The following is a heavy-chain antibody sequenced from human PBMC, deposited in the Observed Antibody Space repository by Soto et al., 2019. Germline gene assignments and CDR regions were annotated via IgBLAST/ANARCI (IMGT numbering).Heavy chain of an antibody. CDR2: IIPIFGSA. D-gene: IGHD3-22*01. CDR1: GGTFSSYA. J-gene: IGHJ6*02. CDR3: ARDLKRYYDSSGYGYYYYGMDV. Sequence: QVQLVQSGAEVKKPGSSVKVSCKASGGTFSSYAISWVRQAPGQGLEWMGGIIPIFGSANYAHKFQGRVTITADESTSTAYMDLSSLRSEDTAVYYCARDLKRYYDSSGYGYYYYGMDVWGQGTTVTVSS. V-gene: IGHV1-69*01.